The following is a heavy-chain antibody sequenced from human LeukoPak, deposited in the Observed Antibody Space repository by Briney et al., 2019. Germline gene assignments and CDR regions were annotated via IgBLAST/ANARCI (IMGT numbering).Heavy chain of an antibody. CDR1: GYTFTGYY. D-gene: IGHD3-10*01. V-gene: IGHV1-2*02. CDR2: INPNSGGT. Sequence: GASVKVSCKASGYTFTGYYMHWVRQAPGQGLEWMGWINPNSGGTNYAQKFQGRVTMTRDTSISTAYMELSRLRSDDTAVYYCASLAGPYCYGSGSRWYDAFDIWGQGTMVTVPS. J-gene: IGHJ3*02. CDR3: ASLAGPYCYGSGSRWYDAFDI.